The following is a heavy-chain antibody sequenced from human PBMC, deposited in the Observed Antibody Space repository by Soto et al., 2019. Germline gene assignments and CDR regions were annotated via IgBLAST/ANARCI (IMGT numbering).Heavy chain of an antibody. CDR1: GFTFSDYY. J-gene: IGHJ3*02. Sequence: AGGSLRLSCEASGFTFSDYYMTWVRQAPGKGLEWVSYISRNAETMLYADSVKGRFTISRDNAKNTVYLQMNSLTAGDTALYYCAKATATGGGAFDICGQGTMVTVSS. CDR2: ISRNAETM. CDR3: AKATATGGGAFDI. V-gene: IGHV3-11*01. D-gene: IGHD2-8*02.